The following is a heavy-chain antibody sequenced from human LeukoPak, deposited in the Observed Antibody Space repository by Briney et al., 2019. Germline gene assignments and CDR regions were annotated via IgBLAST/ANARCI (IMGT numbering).Heavy chain of an antibody. CDR2: IYSSGES. V-gene: IGHV4-59*01. J-gene: IGHJ4*02. Sequence: KPSETLSLTCTVSGGSLTSYYWSWVRQSPGKGLEWIGSIYSSGESSHNPSLKSRVTISVDTAQNQFSLSLTSVTAADVGVYFCARGGGASMWSGHYRLFDFWGQGTLITVSS. CDR3: ARGGGASMWSGHYRLFDF. D-gene: IGHD4-17*01. CDR1: GGSLTSYY.